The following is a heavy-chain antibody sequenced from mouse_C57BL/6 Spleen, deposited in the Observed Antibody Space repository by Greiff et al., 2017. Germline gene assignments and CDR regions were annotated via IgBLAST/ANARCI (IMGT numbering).Heavy chain of an antibody. Sequence: EVKLVESGGGLVQPGGSLKLSCAASGFTFSDYYMYWVRQTPEKRLEWVAYISNGGGSTYYPDTVKGRFTISRDNAKNTLYLQMSRLKSEDTAMYYCARHYSNYGAMDYWGQGTSVTVSS. D-gene: IGHD2-5*01. CDR2: ISNGGGST. V-gene: IGHV5-12*01. J-gene: IGHJ4*01. CDR1: GFTFSDYY. CDR3: ARHYSNYGAMDY.